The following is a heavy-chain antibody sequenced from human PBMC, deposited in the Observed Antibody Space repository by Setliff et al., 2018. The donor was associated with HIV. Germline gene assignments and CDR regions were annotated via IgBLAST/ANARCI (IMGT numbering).Heavy chain of an antibody. J-gene: IGHJ4*03. CDR2: IHPSGTA. D-gene: IGHD6-25*01. CDR3: ARGGDSAKQGY. Sequence: SETLSLTCAVYGGSFSGYYWSWIRQPPGRGLEWIGEIHPSGTAYYNPSLLSRVTISVDTSKNSFSLRLTSVTAADTAIYYCARGGDSAKQGYWGQGTMVTVSS. CDR1: GGSFSGYY. V-gene: IGHV4-34*01.